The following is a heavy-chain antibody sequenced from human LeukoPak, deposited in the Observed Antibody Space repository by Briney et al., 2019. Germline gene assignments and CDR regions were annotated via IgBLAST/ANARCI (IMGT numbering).Heavy chain of an antibody. V-gene: IGHV3-48*04. CDR3: ARELPPEVGRIADRDY. D-gene: IGHD6-6*01. CDR2: ISSSGSTI. CDR1: GFTFSSYS. J-gene: IGHJ4*02. Sequence: GGSLRLSCAASGFTFSSYSMSWIRQAPGKGLEWVSYISSSGSTIYYADSVKGRFTISRDNAKNSLYLQMNSLRAEDTAVYYCARELPPEVGRIADRDYWGQGTLVTVSS.